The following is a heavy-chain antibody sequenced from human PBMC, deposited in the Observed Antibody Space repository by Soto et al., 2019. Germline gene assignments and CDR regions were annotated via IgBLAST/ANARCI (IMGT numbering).Heavy chain of an antibody. CDR3: AKDGPPYCGGDCSTFDI. V-gene: IGHV3-30*18. CDR1: GFTFSSYG. Sequence: QVQLVESGGGVVQPGRSLRLSCAASGFTFSSYGMHWVRQAPGKGLEWVAVISYDGSNKYYADSVKGRFTISRDNSKNTLYQQMNSLRAEDTAVYYCAKDGPPYCGGDCSTFDIWGQGTMVTVSS. J-gene: IGHJ3*02. CDR2: ISYDGSNK. D-gene: IGHD2-21*02.